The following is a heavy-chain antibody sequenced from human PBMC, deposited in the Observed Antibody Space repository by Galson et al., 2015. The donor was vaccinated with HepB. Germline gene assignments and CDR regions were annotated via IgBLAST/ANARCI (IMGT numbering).Heavy chain of an antibody. J-gene: IGHJ3*01. V-gene: IGHV5-10-1*01. CDR1: GYSFTDQW. CDR2: IDPSDSYI. CDR3: ARDLYDTSGYSRSVGGVDF. D-gene: IGHD3-22*01. Sequence: QSGAEVKKPGESLRISCQGSGYSFTDQWISWVRQVPGKGLQWMGRIDPSDSYIDYSPSFQGHVTISVDKSISTAYLQWSSLKASDTAIYYCARDLYDTSGYSRSVGGVDFWGQGQMVTVSS.